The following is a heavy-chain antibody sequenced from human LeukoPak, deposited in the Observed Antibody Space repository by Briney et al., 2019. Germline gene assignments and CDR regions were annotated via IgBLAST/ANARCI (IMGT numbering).Heavy chain of an antibody. D-gene: IGHD1-1*01. Sequence: GRSLRLSCAASGFTFSSYAMHWVRQAPGKGLEWVAVISYDGSNKYYADSVKGRFTISRDNSKNTVFLQMNSLRAEDTAIFYCAKDMTTRGAFDIWGQGTMVTVSS. J-gene: IGHJ3*02. CDR2: ISYDGSNK. CDR3: AKDMTTRGAFDI. V-gene: IGHV3-30-3*01. CDR1: GFTFSSYA.